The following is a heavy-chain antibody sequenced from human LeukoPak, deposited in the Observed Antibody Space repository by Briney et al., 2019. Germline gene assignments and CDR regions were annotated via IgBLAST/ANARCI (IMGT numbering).Heavy chain of an antibody. V-gene: IGHV3-48*01. CDR3: ARAARSGDIVVVPAAIDY. CDR2: ISSSSSTI. CDR1: GFTFSSYS. D-gene: IGHD2-2*02. J-gene: IGHJ4*02. Sequence: PGGSLRLSCAASGFTFSSYSMNWVRQAPGKGLEWVSYISSSSSTIYYADSVKGRFTISRDNAKNSLYLQMNSLRAEDTAVYYCARAARSGDIVVVPAAIDYWGQGTLVTVSS.